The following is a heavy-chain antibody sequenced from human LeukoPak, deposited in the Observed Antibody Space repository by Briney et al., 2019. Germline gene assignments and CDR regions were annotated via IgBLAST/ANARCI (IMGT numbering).Heavy chain of an antibody. CDR3: ATISSGWLFDY. CDR2: ISSSSSSYI. V-gene: IGHV3-21*01. Sequence: GGSLRLSCAASGFTLSSYSMNWVRQAPGKGLEWVSSISSSSSSYIYYADSVKGRFTISRDNAKNSLYLQMNSLRAEDTAVYYCATISSGWLFDYWGQGTLVTVSS. J-gene: IGHJ4*02. D-gene: IGHD6-19*01. CDR1: GFTLSSYS.